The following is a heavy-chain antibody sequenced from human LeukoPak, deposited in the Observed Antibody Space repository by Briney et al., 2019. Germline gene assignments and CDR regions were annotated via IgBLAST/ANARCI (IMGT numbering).Heavy chain of an antibody. CDR3: ARDRTFNFWSGYPVTYGMDV. CDR1: GFTFSSYA. V-gene: IGHV3-23*01. J-gene: IGHJ6*02. Sequence: GGSLRLSCAASGFTFSSYAMSWVRQAPGKGLEWVSAISGSGGSTYYADSVKGRFTISRDNSKNTLYLQMNSLRAEDTAVYYCARDRTFNFWSGYPVTYGMDVWGQGTTVTVSS. D-gene: IGHD3-3*01. CDR2: ISGSGGST.